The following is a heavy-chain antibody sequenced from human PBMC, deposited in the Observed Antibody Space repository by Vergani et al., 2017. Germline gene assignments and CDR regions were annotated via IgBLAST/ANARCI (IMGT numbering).Heavy chain of an antibody. CDR2: IYTSGST. J-gene: IGHJ6*02. CDR1: GGSISSGSYY. D-gene: IGHD4-11*01. V-gene: IGHV4-61*02. Sequence: QVQLQESGPGLVKPSQTLSLTCTVSGGSISSGSYYWSWIRQPAGKGLEWIGRIYTSGSTNYNPSLKSRVTISVDTSKNQFSLTLSSVTAADTAVYYCASVGYPTVTTNYYYYGMDVWGQGTTVTVSS. CDR3: ASVGYPTVTTNYYYYGMDV.